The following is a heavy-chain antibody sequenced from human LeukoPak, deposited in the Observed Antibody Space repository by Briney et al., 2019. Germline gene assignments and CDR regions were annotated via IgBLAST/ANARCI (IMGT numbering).Heavy chain of an antibody. CDR1: GFTFSSYA. Sequence: GGSLRLSCAASGFTFSSYAMSWDRQAPGKGLEWVSAISGSGGSTYYADSVKGRFTISRDNSKNTLYLQMNSLRAEDTAVYYCAKRVPLVATIGYYFDYWGQGTLVTVSS. CDR2: ISGSGGST. D-gene: IGHD5-12*01. V-gene: IGHV3-23*01. J-gene: IGHJ4*02. CDR3: AKRVPLVATIGYYFDY.